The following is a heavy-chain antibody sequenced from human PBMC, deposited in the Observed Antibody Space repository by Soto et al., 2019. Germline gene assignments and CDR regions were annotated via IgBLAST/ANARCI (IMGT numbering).Heavy chain of an antibody. CDR1: GFTFSSCG. CDR2: ISNSGGST. J-gene: IGHJ4*02. CDR3: ARVPLKGPGNRYYFDF. V-gene: IGHV3-23*01. Sequence: EVQLLESGGGLVQPGGSLRLSCAASGFTFSSCGMSWVRQAPGKGLEWVSAISNSGGSTYYADSVKGRFTIYRDNSKNTLYLQMNSLRAEDTAVYSCARVPLKGPGNRYYFDFWGQGTLVTVSS.